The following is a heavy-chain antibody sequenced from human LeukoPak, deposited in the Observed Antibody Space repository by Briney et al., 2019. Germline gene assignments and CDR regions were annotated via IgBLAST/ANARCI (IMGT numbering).Heavy chain of an antibody. Sequence: SETLSLTCTVSGGSISSYYRSWIRQPPGKGLEWIGYIYYSGSTNYNPSLKSRVTISVDTSKNQFSLKLSSVTAADTAVYYCARHERYYDFWSGYLALDYWGQGTLVTVSS. CDR3: ARHERYYDFWSGYLALDY. CDR2: IYYSGST. D-gene: IGHD3-3*01. V-gene: IGHV4-59*08. J-gene: IGHJ4*02. CDR1: GGSISSYY.